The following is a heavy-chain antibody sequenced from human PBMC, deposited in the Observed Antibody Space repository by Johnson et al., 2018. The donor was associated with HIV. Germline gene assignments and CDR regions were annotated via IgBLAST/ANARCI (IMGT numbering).Heavy chain of an antibody. Sequence: VQVLESGGGLVQPGGSLRLSCAASGFTFSSYWMSWVRQAPGKGLEWVANIKQDGSEKYYVYSVKGRFTISRDNAKNSLYLQMNSLRAEDTAVYYCASLGWFGESGAFDIWGQGTMVTVSS. V-gene: IGHV3-7*01. J-gene: IGHJ3*02. D-gene: IGHD3-10*01. CDR1: GFTFSSYW. CDR3: ASLGWFGESGAFDI. CDR2: IKQDGSEK.